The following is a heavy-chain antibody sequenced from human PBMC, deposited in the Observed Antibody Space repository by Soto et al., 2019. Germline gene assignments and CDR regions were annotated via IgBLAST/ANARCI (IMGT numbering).Heavy chain of an antibody. J-gene: IGHJ6*02. Sequence: GGSLRLSCAASGFTFSRYAMNWVRQAPGRGLQWISGISVSGDNTSYVESVRGRFTVYRDNTKNTLYLQMKNLRAEDTALYYCAKDGKMRTKVWFPAGYGMDVWGQGTTVTVSS. D-gene: IGHD3-10*01. CDR3: AKDGKMRTKVWFPAGYGMDV. CDR1: GFTFSRYA. CDR2: ISVSGDNT. V-gene: IGHV3-23*01.